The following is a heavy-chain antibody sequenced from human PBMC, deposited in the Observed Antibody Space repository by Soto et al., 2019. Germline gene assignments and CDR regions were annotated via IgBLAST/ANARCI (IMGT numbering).Heavy chain of an antibody. CDR1: GFTFTSSA. J-gene: IGHJ4*02. D-gene: IGHD4-17*01. CDR2: IVVGSGNT. CDR3: AAPGNYGASQGGLDY. V-gene: IGHV1-58*01. Sequence: QMQLVQSGPEVKKPGTSVKVSCKASGFTFTSSAVQWVRQARGQRLEWIGWIVVGSGNTNYAQKFQERVTITRDMSTSTAYMELSSLSSEDTAVYYCAAPGNYGASQGGLDYWGQGTLVTVSS.